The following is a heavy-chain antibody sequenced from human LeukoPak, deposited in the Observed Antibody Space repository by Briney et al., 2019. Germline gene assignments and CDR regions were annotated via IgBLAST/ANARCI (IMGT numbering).Heavy chain of an antibody. CDR2: IIPILGIA. V-gene: IGHV1-69*04. D-gene: IGHD6-13*01. J-gene: IGHJ4*02. Sequence: ASVTVSCKASGGTFSSYAISWVRQAPGQGLEWMGRIIPILGIANYAQKFQGRVTITADKSTSTAYMELSSLRSEDTAVYYCARVSQQQLVYYFDYWGQGTLVTVSS. CDR3: ARVSQQQLVYYFDY. CDR1: GGTFSSYA.